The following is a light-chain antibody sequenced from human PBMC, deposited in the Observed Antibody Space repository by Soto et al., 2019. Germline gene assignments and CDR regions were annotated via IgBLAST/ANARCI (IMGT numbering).Light chain of an antibody. V-gene: IGKV3-15*01. CDR3: QQYKDWPTT. CDR1: QTLDSM. J-gene: IGKJ1*01. CDR2: SAS. Sequence: IVLTQSPATLSVSPGERATLSCWASQTLDSMVAWYQQKSGQAPRLLIYSASARATGVSARFSGYGSGTDFTLTISSLQSEDLGVYYCQQYKDWPTTFGQGTKVDIK.